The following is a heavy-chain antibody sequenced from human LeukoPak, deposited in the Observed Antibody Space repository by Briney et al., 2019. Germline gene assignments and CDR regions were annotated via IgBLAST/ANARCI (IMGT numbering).Heavy chain of an antibody. CDR2: ISGSGATT. J-gene: IGHJ5*02. D-gene: IGHD3-10*01. CDR3: AGGSGGSITIDP. Sequence: PGGSLRLSCGASGFTFSSYAVSWVRQAPGKGLEWVSSISGSGATTYYADSVKGRFTISRDNSENTVYLQINSLTGDDTAVYYCAGGSGGSITIDPWGQGSLVTVSS. V-gene: IGHV3-23*01. CDR1: GFTFSSYA.